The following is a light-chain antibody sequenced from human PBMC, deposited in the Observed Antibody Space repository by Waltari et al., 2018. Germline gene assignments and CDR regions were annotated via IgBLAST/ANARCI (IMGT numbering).Light chain of an antibody. CDR1: NIRDKT. CDR3: QVWDDTRDQPV. Sequence: SYVLTQPPSVSVAPGKTARISCAGPNIRDKTVYWYQQKPAQAPVVVIYDSTVRPSGIPDRFSGSDPATLTIARVEAGDEADYYCQVWDDTRDQPVFGGGTRLTVL. CDR2: DST. V-gene: IGLV3-21*03. J-gene: IGLJ2*01.